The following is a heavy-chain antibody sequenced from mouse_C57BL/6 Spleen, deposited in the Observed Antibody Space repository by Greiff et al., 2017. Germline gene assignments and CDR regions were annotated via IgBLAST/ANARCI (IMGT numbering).Heavy chain of an antibody. D-gene: IGHD1-1*01. CDR1: GFTFSSYA. Sequence: EVKLVESGGGLVKPGGSLKLSCAASGFTFSSYALSWVRQTPEKRLEWVATISDGGSYTYYPDNVKGRFTISRDNAKNNLYLQMSHLKSEDTAMYYCARDYYGSSNGGYFDYWGQGTTLTVSS. J-gene: IGHJ2*01. CDR3: ARDYYGSSNGGYFDY. V-gene: IGHV5-4*01. CDR2: ISDGGSYT.